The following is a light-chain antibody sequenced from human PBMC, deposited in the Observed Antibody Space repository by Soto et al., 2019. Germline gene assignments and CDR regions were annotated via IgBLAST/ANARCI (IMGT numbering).Light chain of an antibody. V-gene: IGLV2-23*01. CDR1: SSDVVSSNL. J-gene: IGLJ1*01. Sequence: QSVLTQPASVSGSPGQSITISCSGTSSDVVSSNLVSWYQQHPGKAPKLIIFEGDRRPSGVSGRFSGSKSGNTASLTISGLQAEDEADYYCCSFARSTTFYVFGAGTKVTVL. CDR2: EGD. CDR3: CSFARSTTFYV.